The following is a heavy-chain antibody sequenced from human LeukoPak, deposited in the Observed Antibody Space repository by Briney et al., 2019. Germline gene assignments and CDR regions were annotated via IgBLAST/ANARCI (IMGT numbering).Heavy chain of an antibody. CDR1: GFTFSSSW. V-gene: IGHV3-74*01. CDR3: TEERGGVGEILFDH. D-gene: IGHD3-10*01. CDR2: INTDVSHT. Sequence: PGGSLRLSCAASGFTFSSSWMHWVRQAPGEGPVWLSRINTDVSHTYYADSVKGRFTISRDNAKNTLYLQMNRLRAEDTAVYYCTEERGGVGEILFDHWGQGTLVTVSS. J-gene: IGHJ4*02.